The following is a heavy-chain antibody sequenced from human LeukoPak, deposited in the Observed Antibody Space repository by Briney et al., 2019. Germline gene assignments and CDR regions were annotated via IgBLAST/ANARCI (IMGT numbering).Heavy chain of an antibody. CDR1: GGSISSYY. J-gene: IGHJ4*02. V-gene: IGHV4-59*01. CDR3: ARDYEYSSSWYYFDC. CDR2: ISYSGST. Sequence: PSETLSLTCTVSGGSISSYYWSWIRQPPGKGLEWIGYISYSGSTNYNPSLKSRVTISVDTSKNQFSLELSSVTAADTAVYYCARDYEYSSSWYYFDCWGQGTLVTVSS. D-gene: IGHD6-13*01.